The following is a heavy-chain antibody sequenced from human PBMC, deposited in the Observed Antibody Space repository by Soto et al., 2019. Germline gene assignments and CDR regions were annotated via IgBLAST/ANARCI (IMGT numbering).Heavy chain of an antibody. Sequence: QVQLVQSGAEVKKPGSSVKVSCKASGGTFSSYTISWVRQAPGQGLEWMGRMIPILGIANYAQKFQGRVTITADKSTSTAYMELSSLRSEDTAVYYCGRNVGDSGYFDYWGQGTLVTVSS. CDR2: MIPILGIA. CDR1: GGTFSSYT. J-gene: IGHJ4*02. CDR3: GRNVGDSGYFDY. D-gene: IGHD5-12*01. V-gene: IGHV1-69*02.